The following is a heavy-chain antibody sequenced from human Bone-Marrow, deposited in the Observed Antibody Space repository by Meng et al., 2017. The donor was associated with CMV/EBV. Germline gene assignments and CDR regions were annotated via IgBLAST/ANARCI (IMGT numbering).Heavy chain of an antibody. CDR3: ARDHKGYYNYYYGMDV. J-gene: IGHJ6*02. V-gene: IGHV4-39*07. CDR2: IYYSGST. Sequence: SETLSLTCTVSGGSISSSSYYWGWIRQPPGKGLEWIGSIYYSGSTYYNPSLKSRVTISIDTSKNQFSLKLSSVTAADTAVYYCARDHKGYYNYYYGMDVWGQGTTVTVSS. CDR1: GGSISSSSYY. D-gene: IGHD5-12*01.